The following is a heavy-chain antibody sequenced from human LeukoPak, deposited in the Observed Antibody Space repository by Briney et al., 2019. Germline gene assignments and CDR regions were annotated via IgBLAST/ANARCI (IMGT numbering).Heavy chain of an antibody. D-gene: IGHD6-19*01. V-gene: IGHV1-18*01. Sequence: ASVKVSCKASGFTFNNYGISWARQAPGQGLEWMGWISAYNGDTHYEQKLQDRVTLTTDTSTRTAYMELRSLRSDDTAMYYCARDPSNTSGWYIYFDYWGQGTLVTVSP. CDR3: ARDPSNTSGWYIYFDY. J-gene: IGHJ4*02. CDR2: ISAYNGDT. CDR1: GFTFNNYG.